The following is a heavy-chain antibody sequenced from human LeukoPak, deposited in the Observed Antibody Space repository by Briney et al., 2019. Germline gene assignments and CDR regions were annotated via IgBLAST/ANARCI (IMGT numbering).Heavy chain of an antibody. D-gene: IGHD3-10*01. CDR3: AKGVARIYYGSGASFDY. CDR1: GFTFSSYA. CDR2: ISGSGGST. J-gene: IGHJ4*02. Sequence: GGSLRLSCAASGFTFSSYAMSWVRQAPGKGLEWVSAISGSGGSTYYADSVKGRFTISRDNSKNTLYLQMNSLRAEDTAVYYCAKGVARIYYGSGASFDYWGQGTLVTVYS. V-gene: IGHV3-23*01.